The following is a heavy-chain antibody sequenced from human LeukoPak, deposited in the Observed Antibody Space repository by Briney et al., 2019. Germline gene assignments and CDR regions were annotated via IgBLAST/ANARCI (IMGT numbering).Heavy chain of an antibody. J-gene: IGHJ4*02. Sequence: ASVKVSCKASGYTFTGYYMHWVRQAPGQGLEWMGWINPNSGGTNYAQKFQGRVTMTRDTSISTAYMELSRLRSDDTAVCYCAREYCSGGSCYSGLFSHYWGQGTLVTVSS. CDR1: GYTFTGYY. CDR2: INPNSGGT. V-gene: IGHV1-2*02. D-gene: IGHD2-15*01. CDR3: AREYCSGGSCYSGLFSHY.